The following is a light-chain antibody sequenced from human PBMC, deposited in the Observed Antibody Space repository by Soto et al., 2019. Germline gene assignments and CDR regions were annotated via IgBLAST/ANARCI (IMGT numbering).Light chain of an antibody. CDR3: QQYNYWWT. V-gene: IGKV3-15*01. CDR1: QSVSNN. Sequence: VMTQSPATLSVSPGEKATLSCRASQSVSNNLAWFQQKPGQAPMLLFYHASTWASGIPARFSGSGSGTEFTLIISSLQSEDFAVYCCQQYNYWWTFGQGTKVDIK. J-gene: IGKJ1*01. CDR2: HAS.